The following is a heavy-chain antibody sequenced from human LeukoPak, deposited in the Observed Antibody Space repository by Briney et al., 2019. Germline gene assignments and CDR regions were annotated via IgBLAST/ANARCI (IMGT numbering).Heavy chain of an antibody. D-gene: IGHD6-19*01. J-gene: IGHJ5*02. CDR1: GDSVSSNSAA. CDR3: ARDSGSGWYVSSGWFDP. Sequence: SQTLSLTCAISGDSVSSNSAAWNWIRQSPSRGLEWLGRTYYRSKWYNDYAVSVKSRITINPDTSKNQFSLQLNSVTPEDTAVYYCARDSGSGWYVSSGWFDPWGQGTLVTASS. V-gene: IGHV6-1*01. CDR2: TYYRSKWYN.